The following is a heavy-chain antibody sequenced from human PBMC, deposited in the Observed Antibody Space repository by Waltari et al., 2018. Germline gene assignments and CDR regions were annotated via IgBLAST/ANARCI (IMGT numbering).Heavy chain of an antibody. CDR3: AREGDYAPFDY. CDR1: GFTFSSYS. J-gene: IGHJ4*02. CDR2: ISSSSSTI. Sequence: VQLVESGGGVVQPGRSLRLSCAASGFTFSSYSMNWVRQAPGKGLELVSYISSSSSTIYYADSVKGRFTISRDNAKNSLYLQMNSLRAEDTAVYYCAREGDYAPFDYWGQGTLVTVSS. D-gene: IGHD4-17*01. V-gene: IGHV3-48*04.